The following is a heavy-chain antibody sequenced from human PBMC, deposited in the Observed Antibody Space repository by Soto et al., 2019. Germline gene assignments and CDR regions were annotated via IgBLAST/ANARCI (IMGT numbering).Heavy chain of an antibody. V-gene: IGHV4-59*01. CDR3: ARETPRSYCTNGVCLEKYYYYYMDV. CDR1: GGSISSYY. D-gene: IGHD2-8*01. CDR2: IYYSGST. Sequence: SETLSLTCTVSGGSISSYYWSWIRQPPGKGLEWIGYIYYSGSTNYNPSLKSRVTISVDTSKNQFSLKLSSVTAADTAVYYCARETPRSYCTNGVCLEKYYYYYMDVWGKGTTVTVSS. J-gene: IGHJ6*03.